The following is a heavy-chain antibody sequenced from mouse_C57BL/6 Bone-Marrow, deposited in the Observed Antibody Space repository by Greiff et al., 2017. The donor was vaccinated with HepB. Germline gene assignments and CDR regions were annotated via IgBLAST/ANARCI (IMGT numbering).Heavy chain of an antibody. V-gene: IGHV5-4*03. J-gene: IGHJ3*01. CDR2: ISDGGSYT. CDR1: GFTFSSYA. D-gene: IGHD2-1*01. Sequence: DVKLVESGGGLVKPGGSLKLSCAASGFTFSSYAMSWVRQTPEKRLEWVATISDGGSYTYYPDNVKGRFTISRDNAKNNLYLQMSHLKSEDTAMYYCARGDYCNYLAWFAYWGQGTLVTVSA. CDR3: ARGDYCNYLAWFAY.